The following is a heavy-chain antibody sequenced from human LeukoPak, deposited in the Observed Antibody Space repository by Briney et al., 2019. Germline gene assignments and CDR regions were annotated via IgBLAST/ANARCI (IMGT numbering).Heavy chain of an antibody. D-gene: IGHD2-15*01. CDR2: INSDGSST. Sequence: GGSLRLSCAASGFTFSSYWMYWVRHAPGKGLVWVSRINSDGSSTSYADSVKGRFTISRDNAKNTLYLQMNSLRAEDTAVYYCAREVCSGGSCYSDYWGQGTLVTVSS. V-gene: IGHV3-74*01. CDR3: AREVCSGGSCYSDY. J-gene: IGHJ4*02. CDR1: GFTFSSYW.